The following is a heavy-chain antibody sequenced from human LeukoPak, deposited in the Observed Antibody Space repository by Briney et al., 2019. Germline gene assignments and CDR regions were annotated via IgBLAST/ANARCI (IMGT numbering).Heavy chain of an antibody. Sequence: GGSLRLSCVASGFTFSSYWMTWVRQAPGKGLEWVANIGEDGSEKYYVDSVKGRFTISRDNAKNSLYLQVNSLRAEDTAVYYCASGAGTTGWGQGTLVTVSS. CDR3: ASGAGTTG. J-gene: IGHJ4*02. V-gene: IGHV3-7*01. CDR1: GFTFSSYW. CDR2: IGEDGSEK. D-gene: IGHD1-1*01.